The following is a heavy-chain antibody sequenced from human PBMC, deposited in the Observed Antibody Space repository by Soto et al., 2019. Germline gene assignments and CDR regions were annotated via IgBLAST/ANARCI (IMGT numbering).Heavy chain of an antibody. Sequence: QVHLVQSGAEVKKPGSSVNVSCEASGGTFSNFAISWVRQAPGQGLEWMGGIIPIFGTTYYAQRFRGRVTGTQDESTGWADMEMSSLRSQHSAFYYCGRTVAETAMLLQTIYSFDSWDQGNLVSVSS. CDR2: IIPIFGTT. J-gene: IGHJ5*01. V-gene: IGHV1-69*01. CDR1: GGTFSNFA. CDR3: GRTVAETAMLLQTIYSFDS. D-gene: IGHD2-21*02.